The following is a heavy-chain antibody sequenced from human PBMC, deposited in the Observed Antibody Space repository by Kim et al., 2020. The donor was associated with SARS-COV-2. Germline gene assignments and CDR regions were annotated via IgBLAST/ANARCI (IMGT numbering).Heavy chain of an antibody. J-gene: IGHJ4*02. CDR2: T. V-gene: IGHV3-53*01. Sequence: TYYADSVKDRFTISRDNSENTLYLQMNRLRAEDTAVYYCARLGDGDYVGYWGQGTLVTVSS. CDR3: ARLGDGDYVGY. D-gene: IGHD3-16*01.